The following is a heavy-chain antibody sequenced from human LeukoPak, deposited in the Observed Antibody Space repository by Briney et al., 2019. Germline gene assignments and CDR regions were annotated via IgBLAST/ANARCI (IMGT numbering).Heavy chain of an antibody. V-gene: IGHV4-39*01. J-gene: IGHJ4*02. Sequence: SETLSLTCSVSGGSITSSSYYWGWIRQPPGKGLEWIASIYFSGSTYYNPSLKSRVTSSVDTSKNQFSLKLSSLTAADTAVYYCARHVLYTGSYDVFDYWGQGALVTVS. CDR3: ARHVLYTGSYDVFDY. D-gene: IGHD1-26*01. CDR1: GGSITSSSYY. CDR2: IYFSGST.